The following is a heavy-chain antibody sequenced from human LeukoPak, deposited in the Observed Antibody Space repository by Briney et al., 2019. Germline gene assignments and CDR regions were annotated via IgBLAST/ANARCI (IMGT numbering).Heavy chain of an antibody. CDR2: ISGSGDDT. CDR1: GFSFSDFA. Sequence: GGSLRLSCAASGFSFSDFAMSWVRQAPGKGLEWVSAISGSGDDTYYADSVKGRFTISRDNSKNTLYLQMNSLRAQDTAVYYCAKAVNGMVARDWFDPWGQGTLVTVST. J-gene: IGHJ5*02. D-gene: IGHD2-15*01. V-gene: IGHV3-23*01. CDR3: AKAVNGMVARDWFDP.